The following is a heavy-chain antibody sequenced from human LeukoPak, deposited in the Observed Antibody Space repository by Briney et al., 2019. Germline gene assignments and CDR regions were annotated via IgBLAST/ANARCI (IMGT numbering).Heavy chain of an antibody. D-gene: IGHD1-26*01. Sequence: GGSLRLSCAASGFTFSSYSMNWVRQAPGKGPEWVSSISSSSSYIYYADSVKGRFTISRDNAKNSLYLQMNSLRAEDTAVYYCARARVNSGSFRWDYWGQGTLVTVSS. CDR3: ARARVNSGSFRWDY. J-gene: IGHJ4*02. CDR2: ISSSSSYI. CDR1: GFTFSSYS. V-gene: IGHV3-21*01.